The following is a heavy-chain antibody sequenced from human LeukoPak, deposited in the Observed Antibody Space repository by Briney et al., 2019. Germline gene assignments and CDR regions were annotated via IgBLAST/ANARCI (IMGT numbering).Heavy chain of an antibody. CDR3: ARTTCYYCGSDTDYYYYGMDV. CDR1: GGTFSSYA. CDR2: IIPIFGIA. V-gene: IGHV1-69*04. Sequence: SVTVSCKASGGTFSSYAISWVRPAPGRGLEWMGRIIPIFGIANYAQKFQGGVTITADKSTSTAYMELSSLRSEDTAVYYYARTTCYYCGSDTDYYYYGMDVWGQGTTVTVSS. J-gene: IGHJ6*02. D-gene: IGHD2-21*02.